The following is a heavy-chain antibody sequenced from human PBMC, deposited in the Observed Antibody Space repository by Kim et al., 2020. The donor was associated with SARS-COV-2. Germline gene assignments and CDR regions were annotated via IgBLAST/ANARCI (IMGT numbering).Heavy chain of an antibody. V-gene: IGHV3-30*04. D-gene: IGHD2-15*01. CDR1: GFTFVTYA. J-gene: IGHJ3*02. CDR3: ARARGYCSGGSCFGPSPFDVLDM. CDR2: ISYDGSNK. Sequence: GGSLRLSCAASGFTFVTYAMFWVRQAPGKGLEWVAVISYDGSNKNYADSVKGRVTISRGNSKNILYLQMNSLRAEDMAVYYCARARGYCSGGSCFGPSPFDVLDMWGQGTMVTVSS.